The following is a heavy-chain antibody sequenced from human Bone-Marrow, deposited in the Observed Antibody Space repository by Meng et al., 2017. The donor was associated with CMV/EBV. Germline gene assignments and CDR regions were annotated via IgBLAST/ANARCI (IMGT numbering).Heavy chain of an antibody. CDR3: ARDRTKLGIFFGPIDY. J-gene: IGHJ4*02. V-gene: IGHV1-2*02. CDR1: GYTFTGYY. D-gene: IGHD7-27*01. CDR2: INPNSGGT. Sequence: GGSLRLSCAASGYTFTGYYMHWVRQAPGQGLEWMGWINPNSGGTNYAQKFQGRVTMTRDTSISTAYMELSRLRSDDTAVYYCARDRTKLGIFFGPIDYWGQGTLVTVSS.